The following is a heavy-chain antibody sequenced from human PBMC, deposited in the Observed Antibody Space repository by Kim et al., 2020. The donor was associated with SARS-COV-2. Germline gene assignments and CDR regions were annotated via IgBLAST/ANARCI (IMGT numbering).Heavy chain of an antibody. CDR3: AKESGNYYGSGSYPSYYY. Sequence: SETLSLTCAVYGGSFSGYYWSWIRQPPGKGLEWIGEINHSGSTNYNPSLKSRVTISVDTSKNQFSLKLSSVTAADTAVYYCAKESGNYYGSGSYPSYYY. CDR1: GGSFSGYY. V-gene: IGHV4-34*01. J-gene: IGHJ6*01. CDR2: INHSGST. D-gene: IGHD3-10*01.